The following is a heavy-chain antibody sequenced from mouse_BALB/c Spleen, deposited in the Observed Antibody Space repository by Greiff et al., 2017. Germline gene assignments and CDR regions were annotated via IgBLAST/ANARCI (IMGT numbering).Heavy chain of an antibody. CDR1: GYTFTDYA. Sequence: VQVVESGAELVRPGVSVKISCKGSGYTFTDYAMHWVKQSHAKSLEWIGVISTYYGDASYNQKFKGKATMTVDKSSSTAYMELARLTSEDSAIYYCARGLLRDWFAYWGQGTLVTVSA. D-gene: IGHD1-1*01. CDR3: ARGLLRDWFAY. J-gene: IGHJ3*01. CDR2: ISTYYGDA. V-gene: IGHV1S137*01.